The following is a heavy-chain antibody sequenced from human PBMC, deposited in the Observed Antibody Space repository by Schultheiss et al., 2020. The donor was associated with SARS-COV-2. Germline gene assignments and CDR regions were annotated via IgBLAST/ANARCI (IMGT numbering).Heavy chain of an antibody. CDR2: ISGSGGRT. J-gene: IGHJ5*02. CDR1: GFTFSDYY. D-gene: IGHD3-22*01. V-gene: IGHV3-23*01. CDR3: AKGPHTYHYESSGYLGMFDP. Sequence: GGSLRLSCAASGFTFSDYYMTWIRQAPGKGLEWVSGISGSGGRTHYADSVKGRFTISRDNSKNTVYLQMNSLRGEDTAIYYCAKGPHTYHYESSGYLGMFDPWGQGTLVTVSS.